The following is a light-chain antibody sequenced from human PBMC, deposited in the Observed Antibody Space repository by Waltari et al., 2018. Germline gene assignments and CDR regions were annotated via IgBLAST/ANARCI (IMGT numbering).Light chain of an antibody. CDR2: DAS. V-gene: IGKV1-5*01. CDR3: QHYSGFSSRT. CDR1: QSISDY. J-gene: IGKJ1*01. Sequence: DIQMTQSPSTLSPSVGDTATTTGRASQSISDYLAWYQQKPGKAPKLLIYDASTLKNGVPSRFSGSVSGTEFTLTISSLQPDDFATYYCQHYSGFSSRTFGQGTKVDIK.